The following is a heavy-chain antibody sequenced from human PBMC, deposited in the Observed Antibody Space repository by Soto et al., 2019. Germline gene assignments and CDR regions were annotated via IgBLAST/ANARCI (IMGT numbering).Heavy chain of an antibody. Sequence: SETLSLTCAVYGGSFSGYYWSWIRQPPGKGLEWIGEINHSGSTNYNPSLKSRVTISVDTSKNQFSLKLSSVTAADTAVYYCARFRKSEYYGSGRYPYRGQGTLVTGSS. CDR2: INHSGST. J-gene: IGHJ4*02. D-gene: IGHD3-10*01. CDR1: GGSFSGYY. V-gene: IGHV4-34*01. CDR3: ARFRKSEYYGSGRYPY.